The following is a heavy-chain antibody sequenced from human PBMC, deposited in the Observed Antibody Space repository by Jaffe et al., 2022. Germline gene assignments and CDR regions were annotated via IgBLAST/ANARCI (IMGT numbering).Heavy chain of an antibody. CDR3: ARDDLSAIFGVVTTNDAFDI. CDR1: GGSISSSNW. J-gene: IGHJ3*02. D-gene: IGHD3-3*01. CDR2: IYHSGST. Sequence: QVQLQESGPGLVKPSGTLSLTCAVSGGSISSSNWWSWVRQPPGKGLEWIGEIYHSGSTNYNPSLKSRVTISVDKSKNQFSLKLSSVTAADTAVYYCARDDLSAIFGVVTTNDAFDIWGQGTMVTVSS. V-gene: IGHV4-4*02.